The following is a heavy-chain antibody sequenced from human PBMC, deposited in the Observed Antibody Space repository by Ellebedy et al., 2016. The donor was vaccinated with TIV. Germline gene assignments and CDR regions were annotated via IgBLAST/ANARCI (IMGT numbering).Heavy chain of an antibody. CDR3: ASSRQMVNFEN. CDR2: ISSSSNTI. D-gene: IGHD5-18*01. Sequence: GESLKISCAASGFTFRSYGMNWVRQAPGKGLEWISYISSSSNTIYYGDSLKGRFTTSRDNAKNSLYLQMNSLRAEDTAVYYCASSRQMVNFENWGQGTLVTVSS. V-gene: IGHV3-48*04. J-gene: IGHJ4*02. CDR1: GFTFRSYG.